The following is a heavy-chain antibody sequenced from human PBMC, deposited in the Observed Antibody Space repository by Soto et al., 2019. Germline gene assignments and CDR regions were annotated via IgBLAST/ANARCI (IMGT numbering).Heavy chain of an antibody. CDR2: ISYDGSNK. V-gene: IGHV3-30*18. CDR1: GFTFSSYG. D-gene: IGHD3-3*01. CDR3: AKDQYYDFWSGYITHGMDV. Sequence: QVQLVESGGGVVQPGRSLRLSCAASGFTFSSYGMHWVRQAPGKGLEWVAVISYDGSNKYYADSVKGRFTISRDNSKNTQYLQMNSLRAEDTAVYYCAKDQYYDFWSGYITHGMDVWGQGTTVTVSS. J-gene: IGHJ6*02.